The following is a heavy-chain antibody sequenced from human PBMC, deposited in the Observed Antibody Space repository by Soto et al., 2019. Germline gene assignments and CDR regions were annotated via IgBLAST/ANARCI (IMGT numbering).Heavy chain of an antibody. CDR1: GGSISGTTYF. Sequence: QLQLQESGPGLVKPSETLSLTCAVSGGSISGTTYFWGWIRQPPGKGLEWIGSISSSGSTYNNPSLNARVTSPGETSKNLFSLKRRSVPAADRAVYFGARPWGASGPPPPFDYGGQGTLVTVSS. CDR2: ISSSGST. J-gene: IGHJ4*02. V-gene: IGHV4-39*02. CDR3: ARPWGASGPPPPFDY. D-gene: IGHD3-16*01.